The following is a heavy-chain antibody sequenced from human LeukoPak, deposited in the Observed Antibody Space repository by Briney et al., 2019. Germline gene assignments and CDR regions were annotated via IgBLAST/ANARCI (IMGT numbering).Heavy chain of an antibody. CDR3: ARGGVGLLIIPGWEYDNYGLDV. CDR2: ISYDGSNK. Sequence: PGRSLRLSCAASGFTFSSYAMHWVRQPPGKGLEWVALISYDGSNKYYSDSVKGRFTISRDNSKNTLYLQMNSLRAEDTAVYYCARGGVGLLIIPGWEYDNYGLDVWGQGTTVTVSS. V-gene: IGHV3-30-3*01. D-gene: IGHD3/OR15-3a*01. J-gene: IGHJ6*02. CDR1: GFTFSSYA.